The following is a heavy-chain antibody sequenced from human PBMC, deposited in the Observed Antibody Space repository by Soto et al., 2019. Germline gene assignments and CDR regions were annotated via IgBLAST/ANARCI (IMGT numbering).Heavy chain of an antibody. CDR3: ARDQAKGDYDYVWGSYRAYYFDY. CDR1: GGTFSSYA. D-gene: IGHD3-16*02. Sequence: QVQLVQSGAEVKKPGSSGKVSCKASGGTFSSYAISWVRQAPGQGLEWMGGIIPIFGTANYAQKFQGRVTSTADESTSTAYMELSSLRSEDTAVYYCARDQAKGDYDYVWGSYRAYYFDYWGQGTLVTVSS. J-gene: IGHJ4*02. CDR2: IIPIFGTA. V-gene: IGHV1-69*01.